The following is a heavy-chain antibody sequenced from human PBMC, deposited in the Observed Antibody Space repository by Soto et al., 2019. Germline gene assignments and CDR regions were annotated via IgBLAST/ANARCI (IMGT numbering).Heavy chain of an antibody. CDR1: GGSFSGYY. CDR3: ARGLDAENYYYYYYMDV. J-gene: IGHJ6*03. CDR2: INHSGST. Sequence: SETLSLTCAVYGGSFSGYYWSWIRQPPGKGLEWIGEINHSGSTNYNPSLKSRVTISVDTSKNQFSLKLRSVTAADTAVYYCARGLDAENYYYYYYMDVWGKGTTVTVSS. V-gene: IGHV4-34*01.